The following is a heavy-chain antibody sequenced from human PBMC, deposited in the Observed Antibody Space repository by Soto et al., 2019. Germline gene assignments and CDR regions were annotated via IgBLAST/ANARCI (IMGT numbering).Heavy chain of an antibody. D-gene: IGHD2-15*01. CDR2: IIPILDIT. Sequence: QVQLVQSGAEVKKPGSSVKVSCKASGGTFSTYAISWVRQAPGQGLEWMGKIIPILDITNYAQKFQGRVTITADKSTSTAYMELNSLRSEDTAVYYCAVPYCSGNTCFETTPFDYWGQGTLVTVSS. CDR1: GGTFSTYA. CDR3: AVPYCSGNTCFETTPFDY. J-gene: IGHJ4*02. V-gene: IGHV1-69*02.